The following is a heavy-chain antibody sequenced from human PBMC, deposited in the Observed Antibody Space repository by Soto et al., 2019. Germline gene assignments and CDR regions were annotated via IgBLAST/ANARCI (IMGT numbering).Heavy chain of an antibody. Sequence: SVKVSCKASGGTFSSYTISWVRQAPGQGLEWMGRIIPILGIANYAQKFQGRVTITRDTSASTAHMELSSLRSEDTAVYYCAREDGGSSLSHWGQGTLVTVSS. J-gene: IGHJ4*02. D-gene: IGHD2-15*01. CDR3: AREDGGSSLSH. CDR2: IIPILGIA. CDR1: GGTFSSYT. V-gene: IGHV1-69*04.